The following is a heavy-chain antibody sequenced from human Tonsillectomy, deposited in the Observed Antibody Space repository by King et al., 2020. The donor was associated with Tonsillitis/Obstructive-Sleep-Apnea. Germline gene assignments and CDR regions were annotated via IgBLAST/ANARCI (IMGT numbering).Heavy chain of an antibody. CDR3: ASRVEARRAYYYYMDV. Sequence: QLVQSGAEVKKPGESLKISCKGSGYSFTNYWIGWVRQMPGKGLEWMGIIYPGDSDSRYSPSFQGQVTISADKSISTAYLQWSSLKASDTAMYYCASRVEARRAYYYYMDVWGKGTTVTVTS. D-gene: IGHD6-6*01. V-gene: IGHV5-51*01. J-gene: IGHJ6*03. CDR2: IYPGDSDS. CDR1: GYSFTNYW.